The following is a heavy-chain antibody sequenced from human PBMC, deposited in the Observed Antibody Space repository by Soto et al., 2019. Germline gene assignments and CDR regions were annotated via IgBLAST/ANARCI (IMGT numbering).Heavy chain of an antibody. V-gene: IGHV3-23*01. CDR1: GFTFRSYG. D-gene: IGHD5-18*01. Sequence: EVQLLESGGGLVQPGGSLRLSCAASGFTFRSYGMSWVRRAPGKGLEWVSALRGSGGTTYFADSVRGRFTISRDNSKNTLYLQMNSLRAEDTAVYYCAKALGGLQPWSYYYYGMDVWGQGTTVTVSS. CDR2: LRGSGGTT. CDR3: AKALGGLQPWSYYYYGMDV. J-gene: IGHJ6*02.